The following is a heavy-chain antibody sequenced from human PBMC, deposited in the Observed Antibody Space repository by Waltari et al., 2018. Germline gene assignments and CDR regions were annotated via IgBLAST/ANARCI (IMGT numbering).Heavy chain of an antibody. CDR1: GFIFSRYE. CDR3: ARVGPGSGYGGIVNAFDI. Sequence: EVQLVESGGGLVQPGGSLRLSCAASGFIFSRYEMNWVRQAPGKGLEWVSYIGSRGRTTTYGDSVKGRFTISRDDAKNSLDLQMNSLRVEDTAVYYCARVGPGSGYGGIVNAFDIWGLGTMITVSS. J-gene: IGHJ3*02. CDR2: IGSRGRTT. D-gene: IGHD3-22*01. V-gene: IGHV3-48*03.